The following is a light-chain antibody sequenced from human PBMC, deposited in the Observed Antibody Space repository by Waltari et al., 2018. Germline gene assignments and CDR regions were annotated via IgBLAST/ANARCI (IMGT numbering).Light chain of an antibody. V-gene: IGLV2-14*03. Sequence: QSALTQPASVSGSLGQSLTISCTGTSSAVGSSHHVSWYQQYPGKAPQVIILDVTYRPSGVSNRFSGSKSGNTASLTISGLQAEDEATYYCSSFTITYTFVFGTGTKVTVL. CDR3: SSFTITYTFV. CDR2: DVT. CDR1: SSAVGSSHH. J-gene: IGLJ1*01.